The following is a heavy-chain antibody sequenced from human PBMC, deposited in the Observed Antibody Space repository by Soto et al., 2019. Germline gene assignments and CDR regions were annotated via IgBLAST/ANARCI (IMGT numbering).Heavy chain of an antibody. J-gene: IGHJ5*02. Sequence: TLSLTCTVSGGSISSGGYYWSWIRQHPGKGLEWIGYIYYSGNTYYNPSLKSRVTISVDTSKNQFSLKLSSVTAADTAVYYCARSRVVRRYNWFDPWGQGTLVTVSS. D-gene: IGHD3-10*01. CDR1: GGSISSGGYY. CDR3: ARSRVVRRYNWFDP. CDR2: IYYSGNT. V-gene: IGHV4-31*03.